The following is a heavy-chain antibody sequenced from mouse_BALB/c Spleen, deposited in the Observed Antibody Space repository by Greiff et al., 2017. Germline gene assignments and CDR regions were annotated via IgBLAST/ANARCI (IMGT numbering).Heavy chain of an antibody. CDR2: IDPANGNT. CDR3: ARSYDSYYAMDY. J-gene: IGHJ4*01. V-gene: IGHV14-3*02. CDR1: GFNIKDTY. Sequence: VQLKESGAELVKPGASVKLSCTASGFNIKDTYMHWVKQRPEQGLEWIGRIDPANGNTKYDPKFQGKATITADTSSNTAYLQLSSLTSEDTAVYYCARSYDSYYAMDYWGQGTSVTVSS. D-gene: IGHD2-4*01.